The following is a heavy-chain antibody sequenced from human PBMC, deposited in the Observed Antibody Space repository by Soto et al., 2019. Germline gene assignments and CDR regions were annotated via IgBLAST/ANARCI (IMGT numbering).Heavy chain of an antibody. V-gene: IGHV1-18*04. CDR2: ISAYNGNT. CDR1: GCTFTSYG. CDR3: ARALIRITMIVVVTPGYFDY. J-gene: IGHJ4*02. D-gene: IGHD3-22*01. Sequence: ASLKVSCKASGCTFTSYGISWVRQAPGQGLEWMGWISAYNGNTNYAQKLQGRVTMTTDTSTSTAYMELRSLRSDDTAAYYCARALIRITMIVVVTPGYFDYWGQGTPVTVSS.